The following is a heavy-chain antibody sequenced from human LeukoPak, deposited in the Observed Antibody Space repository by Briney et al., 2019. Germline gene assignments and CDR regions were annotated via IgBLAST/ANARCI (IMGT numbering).Heavy chain of an antibody. V-gene: IGHV3-15*01. CDR2: IKSKTDGGTR. CDR3: YVGFDYDFWSGNHYYFDY. J-gene: IGHJ4*02. CDR1: GFTFTSAW. D-gene: IGHD3-3*01. Sequence: PGGSLRLSCVASGFTFTSAWMNWVRQAPGKGLEWVGRIKSKTDGGTREYAAPVKDRFTISRDDSKNTLYLQMNSLKTEDTAVYYCYVGFDYDFWSGNHYYFDYWGQGTLVTVSS.